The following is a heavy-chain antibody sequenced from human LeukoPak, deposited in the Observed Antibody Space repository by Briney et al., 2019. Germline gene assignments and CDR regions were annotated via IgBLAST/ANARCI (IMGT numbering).Heavy chain of an antibody. CDR1: GFTFSSYS. V-gene: IGHV3-21*01. J-gene: IGHJ4*02. Sequence: GGSLRLSCAGSGFTFSSYSMTWVRQAPGKGLEWVSSITRSSIYTYYADSVKGRFTISRDNAKKSLYLQTNSLRTEDTAVYYCVRALYDGSGYYSHFDYWGQGTLVTVSS. D-gene: IGHD3-22*01. CDR2: ITRSSIYT. CDR3: VRALYDGSGYYSHFDY.